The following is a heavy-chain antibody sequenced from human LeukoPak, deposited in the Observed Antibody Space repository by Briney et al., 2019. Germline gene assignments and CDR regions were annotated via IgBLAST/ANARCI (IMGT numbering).Heavy chain of an antibody. CDR1: GYTFTNYA. V-gene: IGHV1-3*01. CDR3: ARGYYDFWSGPNPSYYYYYGMDV. Sequence: ASVKVSCKASGYTFTNYAMHWVRQAPGQRLEWMGWINAGNGNTKYSQKFQGRVTITRDTSASTAYMELSSLRSEDTAVYYCARGYYDFWSGPNPSYYYYYGMDVWGQGTTVTVSS. CDR2: INAGNGNT. D-gene: IGHD3-3*01. J-gene: IGHJ6*02.